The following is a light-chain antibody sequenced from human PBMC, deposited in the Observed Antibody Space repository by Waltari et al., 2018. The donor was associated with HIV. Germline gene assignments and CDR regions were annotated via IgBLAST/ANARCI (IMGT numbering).Light chain of an antibody. Sequence: IVMTMYPDPLFVSLGEGANTNCTCGHSVLYSSNNKNYLVWYQQKPGQPPKLLIYWASTRESGVPDRFSGSGSGTDFTLTISSLQAEDVAVYYCQQYYSTPRTFGQGTKVEIK. V-gene: IGKV4-1*01. J-gene: IGKJ1*01. CDR1: HSVLYSSNNKNY. CDR2: WAS. CDR3: QQYYSTPRT.